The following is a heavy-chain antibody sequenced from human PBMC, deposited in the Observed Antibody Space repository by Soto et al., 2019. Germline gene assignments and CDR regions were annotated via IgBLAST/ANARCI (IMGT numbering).Heavy chain of an antibody. D-gene: IGHD2-21*02. Sequence: GGSLRLSCAASGFAFKNYAMTWVRQAPGKGLEWVSGISGSGSTYYADSVKGRFTISRDNSKNTLYLQMDSLRAEDTAVYYCAKRGPVVTLEKYFDYWGQGTLVTVSS. J-gene: IGHJ4*02. CDR2: ISGSGST. CDR1: GFAFKNYA. CDR3: AKRGPVVTLEKYFDY. V-gene: IGHV3-23*01.